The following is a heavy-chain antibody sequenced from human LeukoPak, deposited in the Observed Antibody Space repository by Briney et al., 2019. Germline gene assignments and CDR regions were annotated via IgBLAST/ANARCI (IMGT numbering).Heavy chain of an antibody. Sequence: GGSLRLSCAASGFTFSSYGMHWVRQAPGKGLEWVAVISYDGSNKYYADSVKGRFTISRDNSKNTLYLQMNSLRAEDTAVYYCAKLWLVGSSGWSGDYWGQGTLVTVSS. CDR3: AKLWLVGSSGWSGDY. D-gene: IGHD6-19*01. V-gene: IGHV3-30*18. CDR2: ISYDGSNK. J-gene: IGHJ4*02. CDR1: GFTFSSYG.